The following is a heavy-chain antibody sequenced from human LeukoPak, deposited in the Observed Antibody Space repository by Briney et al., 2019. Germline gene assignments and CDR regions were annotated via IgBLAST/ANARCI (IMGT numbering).Heavy chain of an antibody. CDR2: MNPNSGNT. J-gene: IGHJ4*02. V-gene: IGHV1-8*03. Sequence: ASVKVSCKASGYTFTSYDINWVRQATGQGLEWMGWMNPNSGNTGCAQKFQGRVTITRNTSISTAYMELSSLRSEDTAVYYCARARQDYGDLIDYWGQGTLATVSS. CDR3: ARARQDYGDLIDY. D-gene: IGHD4-17*01. CDR1: GYTFTSYD.